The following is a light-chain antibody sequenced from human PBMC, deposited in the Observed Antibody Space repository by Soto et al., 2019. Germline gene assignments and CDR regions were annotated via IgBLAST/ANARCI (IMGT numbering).Light chain of an antibody. CDR3: SSFVGGDSFDVI. CDR1: GSDIGAYNY. V-gene: IGLV2-8*01. Sequence: QSALTQPPSASGSPGQSVTISCTGTGSDIGAYNYVSWYQQYPGKAPKVMIYDVIKRPSGVPDRFSGSKSGNTASLTVSGLRADDEAVYYCSSFVGGDSFDVIFGGGTKLTAL. CDR2: DVI. J-gene: IGLJ2*01.